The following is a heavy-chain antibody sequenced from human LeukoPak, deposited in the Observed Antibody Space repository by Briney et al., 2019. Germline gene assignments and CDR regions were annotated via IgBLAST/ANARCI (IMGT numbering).Heavy chain of an antibody. CDR1: GGTFSSYA. CDR3: ARLDYGSGSRFDY. J-gene: IGHJ4*02. V-gene: IGHV1-69*06. D-gene: IGHD3-10*01. CDR2: TIPIFGTA. Sequence: SVKVSCKASGGTFSSYAISWVRQAPGQGLEWMGGTIPIFGTANYAQKFQGRVTITADKSTSTAYMELSSLRSEDTAVYYCARLDYGSGSRFDYWGQGTLVTVSS.